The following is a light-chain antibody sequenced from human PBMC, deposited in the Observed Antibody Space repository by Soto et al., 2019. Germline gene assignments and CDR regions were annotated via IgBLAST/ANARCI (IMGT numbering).Light chain of an antibody. CDR3: QQHYSYPRST. V-gene: IGKV1-8*01. CDR1: QGISSY. CDR2: AAS. Sequence: AIRMTRSPSSFSASTGDRVTITCRASQGISSYLVWYQQKPGKAPKLLIYAASTLQSGVPSRFSGSGSGAAFTLTISCLQPADFATYYCQQHYSYPRSTFGQGTRLEIK. J-gene: IGKJ5*01.